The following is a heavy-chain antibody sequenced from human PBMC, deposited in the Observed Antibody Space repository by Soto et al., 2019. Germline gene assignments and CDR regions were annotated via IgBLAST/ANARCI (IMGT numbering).Heavy chain of an antibody. J-gene: IGHJ4*02. CDR2: ISGSGSNP. CDR1: GFTFSSYA. Sequence: EVQVLESGGGLVQPGGSLRLSCAASGFTFSSYAMSWVRQAPGQGLEWVSAISGSGSNPYYADSVKDRVTISRDTSKNTLYPQMTSLRAEDTSLSYCAKTASMTILAGFDHWGQGTLVTVS. V-gene: IGHV3-23*01. CDR3: AKTASMTILAGFDH. D-gene: IGHD4-17*01.